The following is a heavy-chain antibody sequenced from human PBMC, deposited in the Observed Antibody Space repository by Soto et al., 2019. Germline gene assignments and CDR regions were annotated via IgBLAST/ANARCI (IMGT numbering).Heavy chain of an antibody. CDR1: GDTFGRNA. D-gene: IGHD2-21*01. Sequence: QVHLVQAGPEVKRPGSSVKVSCKASGDTFGRNAIHWVRQAPGQGLEWMGGIIPMFPTTNYAQKIKGRLTTYADKSTGTAYMEMTSLRSEDTAVYYCKKDGDSADYGYWGQGTLVTVSS. V-gene: IGHV1-69*06. CDR3: KKDGDSADYGY. J-gene: IGHJ4*02. CDR2: IIPMFPTT.